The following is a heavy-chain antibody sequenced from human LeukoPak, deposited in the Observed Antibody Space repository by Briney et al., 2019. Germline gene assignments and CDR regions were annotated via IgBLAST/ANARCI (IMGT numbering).Heavy chain of an antibody. J-gene: IGHJ4*02. CDR2: IYSGGAT. CDR1: GFSVSTKY. D-gene: IGHD3-16*01. Sequence: GGSLRLSCAAFGFSVSTKYMSWLRQAPGKGPEWVSAIYSGGATYYADSVRGRFTISRDNSKNTLYLQMNSLRAEDTAVYYCARDRASIMITFGGVEFDYWGQGTLVTVSS. CDR3: ARDRASIMITFGGVEFDY. V-gene: IGHV3-66*01.